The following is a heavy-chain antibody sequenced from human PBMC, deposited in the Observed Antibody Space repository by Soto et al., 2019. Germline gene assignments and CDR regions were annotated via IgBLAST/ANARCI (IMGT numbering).Heavy chain of an antibody. CDR2: IYYSGST. CDR1: GGSITSGGSY. D-gene: IGHD3-22*01. V-gene: IGHV4-61*08. CDR3: ARVTYYYDSSGYYYPSWFDP. Sequence: SETLCLTCPVSGGSITSGGSYWSWIRQPPGKGLEWIGYIYYSGSTNYNPSLKSRVTMSVDTSKNQFSLKLSSVTAADTAVYYCARVTYYYDSSGYYYPSWFDPWGQGTLVTVSS. J-gene: IGHJ5*02.